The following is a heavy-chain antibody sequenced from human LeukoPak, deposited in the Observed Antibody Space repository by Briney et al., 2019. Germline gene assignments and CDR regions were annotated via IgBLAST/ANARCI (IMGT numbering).Heavy chain of an antibody. CDR2: IWHDGSNE. Sequence: GGSLRLSCAASGFTFRDYAMHWVRQAPGKGLEWVAVIWHDGSNEYYVDSVKGRFTISRDNSKNTMYLQMDSLRAEDTALYYCARGVNYYDSSGYYFDYWGQGTLVTVSS. J-gene: IGHJ4*02. D-gene: IGHD3-22*01. CDR3: ARGVNYYDSSGYYFDY. V-gene: IGHV3-33*01. CDR1: GFTFRDYA.